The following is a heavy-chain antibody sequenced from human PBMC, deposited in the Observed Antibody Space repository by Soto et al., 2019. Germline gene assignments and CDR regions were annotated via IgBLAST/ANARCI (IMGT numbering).Heavy chain of an antibody. CDR1: GGTFSSYA. V-gene: IGHV1-69*13. J-gene: IGHJ4*02. Sequence: SVKVSCKASGGTFSSYAISWVRQAPGQGLEWMGGIIPIFGTANYAQKFQGRVTITADESTSTAYMELSSLRSEDTAVYYCARPGMAYYDFWSGLDYWGQGTLVTVSS. D-gene: IGHD3-3*01. CDR3: ARPGMAYYDFWSGLDY. CDR2: IIPIFGTA.